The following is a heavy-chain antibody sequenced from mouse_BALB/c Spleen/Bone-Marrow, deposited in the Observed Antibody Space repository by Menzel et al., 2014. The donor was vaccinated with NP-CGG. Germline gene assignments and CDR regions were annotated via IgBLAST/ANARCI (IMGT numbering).Heavy chain of an antibody. Sequence: VQLKQSGPELVKPGASMKISCKASGYSFTGYTMNWVKQSHGKNLEWIGLIKPYNGGTSYNQKFKGKATLTVDKSSSTAYMELLSLTSEDSAVYYCARKPPIYYDFALDYWGQGTTLTVSS. CDR2: IKPYNGGT. D-gene: IGHD2-4*01. J-gene: IGHJ2*01. CDR3: ARKPPIYYDFALDY. CDR1: GYSFTGYT. V-gene: IGHV1-18*01.